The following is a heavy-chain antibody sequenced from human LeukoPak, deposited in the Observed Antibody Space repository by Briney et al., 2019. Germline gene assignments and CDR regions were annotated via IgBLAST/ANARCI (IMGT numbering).Heavy chain of an antibody. J-gene: IGHJ4*02. V-gene: IGHV4-59*04. CDR1: GGSISSYY. CDR3: ARSEGSYFH. CDR2: IYYSGST. Sequence: PSETLSLTCTVSGGSISSYYWSWIRQPPGKGLEWIGYIYYSGSTYYNPSVKSRVTISVDTSKNQLSLKLSSVTAADTAVYYCARSEGSYFHWGQGTLVTVSS. D-gene: IGHD3-10*01.